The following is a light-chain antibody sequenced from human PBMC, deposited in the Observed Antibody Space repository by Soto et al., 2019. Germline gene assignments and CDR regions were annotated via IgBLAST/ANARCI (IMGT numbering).Light chain of an antibody. CDR3: CSYAGSYTVV. V-gene: IGLV2-11*01. CDR1: SSDVGGYNY. CDR2: DVS. J-gene: IGLJ1*01. Sequence: QSALTQPRSVSGSPGQSVTIPCTGTSSDVGGYNYVSWYQQHPGKVPKLMIYDVSKWPSGVPDRFSGSKSGNTASLTISGLQAEDEADYYCCSYAGSYTVVFGTGTKPTVL.